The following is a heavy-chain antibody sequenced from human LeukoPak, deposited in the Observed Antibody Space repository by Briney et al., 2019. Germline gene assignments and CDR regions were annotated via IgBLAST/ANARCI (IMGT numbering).Heavy chain of an antibody. V-gene: IGHV3-48*04. D-gene: IGHD3-22*01. J-gene: IGHJ3*02. CDR1: GFTFGIYS. CDR2: ISSSGSTI. Sequence: PGGSLRLSCAASGFTFGIYSMNWVRQAPGKGLEWVSYISSSGSTIYYADSVKGRFTISRDNAKNSLYLQMNSLRAEDTAVYYCARDKSTMIVVVPDAFDIWGQGTMVTVSS. CDR3: ARDKSTMIVVVPDAFDI.